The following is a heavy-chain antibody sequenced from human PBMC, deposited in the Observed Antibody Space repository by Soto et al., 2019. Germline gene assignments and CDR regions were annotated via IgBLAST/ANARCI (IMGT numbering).Heavy chain of an antibody. CDR2: IGPAGDT. J-gene: IGHJ4*02. Sequence: EVQLVESGGGLVQPGGSLRLSCAASGFTFSSYDMHWVRQPPGKGLEWVSAIGPAGDTYYPGSVQGRFTISRDNAKNSFYLQVNTRRAEDTAIYYCATGGWGSSWYEGGSRIDYWGQGTLVTVSS. D-gene: IGHD6-13*01. V-gene: IGHV3-13*01. CDR3: ATGGWGSSWYEGGSRIDY. CDR1: GFTFSSYD.